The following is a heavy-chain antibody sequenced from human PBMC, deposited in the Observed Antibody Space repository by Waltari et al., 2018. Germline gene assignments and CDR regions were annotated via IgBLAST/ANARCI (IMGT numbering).Heavy chain of an antibody. J-gene: IGHJ4*02. CDR2: IYYSGST. CDR3: ARQPSSWYDY. D-gene: IGHD6-13*01. CDR1: GGSISSSSYS. V-gene: IGHV4-39*07. Sequence: QLQLQESGPGLVKPSETLSLTCTVSGGSISSSSYSWGWIRQPPGKGLEWIGSIYYSGSTYYNPSLKSRVTISVDTSKNQFSLKLSSVTAADTAVYYCARQPSSWYDYWGQGTLVTVSS.